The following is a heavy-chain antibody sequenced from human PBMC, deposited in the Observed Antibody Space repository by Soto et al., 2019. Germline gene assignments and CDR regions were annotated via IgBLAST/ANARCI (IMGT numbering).Heavy chain of an antibody. CDR1: GFTFSSYS. CDR2: ISSSSSYI. D-gene: IGHD6-6*01. Sequence: GGSLRLSCAASGFTFSSYSMNWVRQAPGKGLEWVSSISSSSSYIYYADSVKGRFTISRDNAKNSLYLQMNSLRAEDTAVYYCARDPAKYSSPYYFDYWGQGTLVTVS. V-gene: IGHV3-21*01. J-gene: IGHJ4*02. CDR3: ARDPAKYSSPYYFDY.